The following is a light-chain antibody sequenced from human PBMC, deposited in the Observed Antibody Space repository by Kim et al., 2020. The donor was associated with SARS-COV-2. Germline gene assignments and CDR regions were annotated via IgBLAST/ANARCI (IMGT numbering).Light chain of an antibody. CDR1: QSVLYSSNNKNY. J-gene: IGKJ4*01. V-gene: IGKV4-1*01. CDR3: QQYYSTPLT. Sequence: ATINCKSSQSVLYSSNNKNYLAWYQQKPGQPPKLLIYWASTRESGIPDRFSGSGSGTDFTLTISSLQAEDVAVYYCQQYYSTPLTFGGGTKVDIK. CDR2: WAS.